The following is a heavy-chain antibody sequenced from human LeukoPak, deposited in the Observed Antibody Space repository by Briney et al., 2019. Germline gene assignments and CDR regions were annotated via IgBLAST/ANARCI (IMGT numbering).Heavy chain of an antibody. CDR2: ISSSGSTI. CDR1: GFTFSDYY. Sequence: GGSLRLSCAASGFTFSDYYMSWIRQAPGKGLEWVSYISSSGSTIYYADSVKGRFTISRDNAKNSLYLQMNSLRAEDTAVYYCARARYSSGWYSWYFDLWGRGTLVTVSS. D-gene: IGHD6-19*01. CDR3: ARARYSSGWYSWYFDL. V-gene: IGHV3-11*01. J-gene: IGHJ2*01.